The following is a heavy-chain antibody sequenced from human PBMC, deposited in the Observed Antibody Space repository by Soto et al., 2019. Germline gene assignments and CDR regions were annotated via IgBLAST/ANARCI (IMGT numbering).Heavy chain of an antibody. CDR1: GGSISSGGYY. Sequence: SETLSLTCTVSGGSISSGGYYWSWIRQHPGKGLEWIGYIYYSGSTYYNPSLKSRVTISVDTSKNQFSLKLSSVTAADTAVYYCASIATTGPLGDPDYYYYMDVWGKGTTVTVSS. CDR3: ASIATTGPLGDPDYYYYMDV. CDR2: IYYSGST. J-gene: IGHJ6*03. D-gene: IGHD4-4*01. V-gene: IGHV4-31*03.